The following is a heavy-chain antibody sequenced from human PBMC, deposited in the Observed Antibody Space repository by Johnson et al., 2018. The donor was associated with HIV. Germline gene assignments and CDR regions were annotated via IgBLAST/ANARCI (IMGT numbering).Heavy chain of an antibody. Sequence: QVQLVESGGGVVQPGESLRLSCKTSGFTFSNYGMHWVRQAPGKGLEWVAFIGNDGSNKYYADSVKGRFTISRDNSRKTLFLQMNSLRAEDTAVYYCTTIRRDIVVPLVPHDAFDIWGPGTLVTVSP. V-gene: IGHV3-30*02. CDR2: IGNDGSNK. CDR3: TTIRRDIVVPLVPHDAFDI. CDR1: GFTFSNYG. J-gene: IGHJ3*02. D-gene: IGHD5-12*01.